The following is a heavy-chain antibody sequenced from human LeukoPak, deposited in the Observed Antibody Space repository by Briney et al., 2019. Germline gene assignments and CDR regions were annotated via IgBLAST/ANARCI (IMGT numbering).Heavy chain of an antibody. CDR1: GDCISSYY. V-gene: IGHV4-59*01. CDR2: IYYSGST. D-gene: IGHD3-10*01. Sequence: PSETLSLTCTVFGDCISSYYWSWIRQPPGKGLEWIGYIYYSGSTNYNPSLKSRVTISVDTSKNQFSLKLSSVTAADTAVYYCAREFNGSGNFDYWGQGTLVTVSS. CDR3: AREFNGSGNFDY. J-gene: IGHJ4*02.